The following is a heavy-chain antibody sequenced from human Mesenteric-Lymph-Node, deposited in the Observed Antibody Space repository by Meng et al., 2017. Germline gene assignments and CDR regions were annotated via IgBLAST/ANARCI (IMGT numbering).Heavy chain of an antibody. J-gene: IGHJ6*02. D-gene: IGHD5-12*01. CDR2: ISSSSSYI. Sequence: GESLKISCAASGFTFSSYSMNWVRQAPGKGLEWVSSISSSSSYIYYADSVKGRFTISRDNAKNSLYLQMNSLRAEDTAVYYCAKGGYIGRSPHYGMDVWGQGTTVTVSS. V-gene: IGHV3-21*01. CDR3: AKGGYIGRSPHYGMDV. CDR1: GFTFSSYS.